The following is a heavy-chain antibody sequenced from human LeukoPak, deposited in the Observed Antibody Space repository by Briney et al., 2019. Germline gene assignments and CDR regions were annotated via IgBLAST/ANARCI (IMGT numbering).Heavy chain of an antibody. V-gene: IGHV3-21*01. J-gene: IGHJ4*02. CDR2: ISSSSSYI. CDR3: ARGGWLGKPQRVDY. CDR1: GFTFSSYS. D-gene: IGHD6-19*01. Sequence: GGSLRLSCAASGFTFSSYSMNWVRQAPGKGLEWVSPISSSSSYIYYADSVKGRFTISRDNAKNSLYLQMNSLRAEDTAVYYCARGGWLGKPQRVDYWGQGTLITVSS.